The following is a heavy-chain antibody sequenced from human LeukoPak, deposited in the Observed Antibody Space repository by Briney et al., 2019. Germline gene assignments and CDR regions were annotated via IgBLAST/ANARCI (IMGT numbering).Heavy chain of an antibody. CDR2: MNPNSGNT. J-gene: IGHJ4*02. CDR3: ARVMDGSSTSCYCSGFDY. D-gene: IGHD2-2*01. CDR1: GYTFTSYN. V-gene: IGHV1-8*01. Sequence: ASVKVSCKASGYTFTSYNINWVRQATGQGREWMGWMNPNSGNTGYAQKFQGRVTMTRNTSISTAYMELSSLRSEDTAVYYCARVMDGSSTSCYCSGFDYWGQGTLVTVSS.